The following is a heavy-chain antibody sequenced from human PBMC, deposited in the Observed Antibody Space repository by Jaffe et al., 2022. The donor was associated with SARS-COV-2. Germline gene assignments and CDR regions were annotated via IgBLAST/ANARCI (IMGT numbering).Heavy chain of an antibody. V-gene: IGHV4-39*01. J-gene: IGHJ4*02. CDR1: GGSISSSSYY. D-gene: IGHD2-2*01. CDR3: ATVGGFDCSSTSCPDY. CDR2: IYYSGST. Sequence: QLQLQESGPGLVKPSETLSLTCTVSGGSISSSSYYWGWIRQPPGKGLEWIGSIYYSGSTYYNPSLKSRVTISVDTSKNQFSLKLSSVTAADTAVYYCATVGGFDCSSTSCPDYWGQGTLVTVSS.